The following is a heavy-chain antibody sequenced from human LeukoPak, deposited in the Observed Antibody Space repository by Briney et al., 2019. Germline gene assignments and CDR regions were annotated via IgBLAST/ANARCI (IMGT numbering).Heavy chain of an antibody. CDR3: ARAGDGSGSYYIITRHYYMDV. Sequence: GGSLRLSCAASGFTFSSYEMNWVRQAPGKGLEWVSSISSSSSYIYYADSVKGRFTISRDNAKNSLYLQMNSLRAEDTAVYYCARAGDGSGSYYIITRHYYMDVWGKGTTVTISS. D-gene: IGHD3-10*01. J-gene: IGHJ6*03. CDR2: ISSSSSYI. CDR1: GFTFSSYE. V-gene: IGHV3-21*04.